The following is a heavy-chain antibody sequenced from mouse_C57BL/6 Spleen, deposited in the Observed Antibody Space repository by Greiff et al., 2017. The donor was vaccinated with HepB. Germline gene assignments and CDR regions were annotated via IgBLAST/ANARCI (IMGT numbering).Heavy chain of an antibody. V-gene: IGHV1-42*01. J-gene: IGHJ1*03. CDR1: GYSFTGYY. D-gene: IGHD4-1*02. CDR2: INPSTGGT. CDR3: ARQLAYFDV. Sequence: EVKLEESGPELVKPGASVKISCKASGYSFTGYYMNWVKQSPEKSLEWIGEINPSTGGTTYNQKFKAKATLTVDKSSSTAYMQLKSLTSEDSAVYYCARQLAYFDVWGTGTTVTVSS.